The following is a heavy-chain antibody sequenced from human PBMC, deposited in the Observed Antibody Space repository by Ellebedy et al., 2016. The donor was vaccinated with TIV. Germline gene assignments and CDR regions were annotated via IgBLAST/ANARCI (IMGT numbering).Heavy chain of an antibody. Sequence: PGGSLRLSCAASGLTFSSYAMRWVRQAPGKGLEWVSFITESGGNTYYADSVKGRFTISRDNSKDTLFLQMNSLRAEDTAIYFCASDPVGVGPAFDVWGQGTMVTVSS. V-gene: IGHV3-23*01. J-gene: IGHJ3*01. CDR3: ASDPVGVGPAFDV. D-gene: IGHD4-23*01. CDR1: GLTFSSYA. CDR2: ITESGGNT.